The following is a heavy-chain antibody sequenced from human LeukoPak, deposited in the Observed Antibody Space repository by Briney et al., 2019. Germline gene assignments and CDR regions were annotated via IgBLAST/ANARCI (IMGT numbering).Heavy chain of an antibody. V-gene: IGHV3-23*01. CDR1: RFTFSSYG. Sequence: GGSLRLSCAASRFTFSSYGMSWVRQAPGKGLEWVSAISTSGGTTYYAASVKGRFTISRDNSKNTLSLQMNSLRAEDTAVYYCAKDRGDCRGGSCYFDYWGQGTLVTVSS. CDR2: ISTSGGTT. CDR3: AKDRGDCRGGSCYFDY. J-gene: IGHJ4*02. D-gene: IGHD2-15*01.